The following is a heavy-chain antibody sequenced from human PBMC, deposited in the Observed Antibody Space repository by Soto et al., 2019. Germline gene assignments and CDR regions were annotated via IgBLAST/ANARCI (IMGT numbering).Heavy chain of an antibody. Sequence: QVQLVQSGAEVKKPGSSVKVSCKASGGTFSSYAISWVRQAPGQGLEWMGGIIPIFGTANYAQKFQGRVTIPADESTSTAYMELSSLRSEDTAVYYCARGRYDFWSGYHYYCYGMDVWGQGTTVTVSS. V-gene: IGHV1-69*01. D-gene: IGHD3-3*01. CDR2: IIPIFGTA. CDR1: GGTFSSYA. J-gene: IGHJ6*02. CDR3: ARGRYDFWSGYHYYCYGMDV.